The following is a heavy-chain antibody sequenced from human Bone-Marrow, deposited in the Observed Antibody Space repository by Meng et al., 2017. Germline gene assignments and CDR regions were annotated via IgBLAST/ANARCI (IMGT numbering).Heavy chain of an antibody. CDR3: ARGPTTMAHDFDY. Sequence: VQLQQCGAGLFKPSETLSLTCVVSGGSFSDYYWSWIRQPPGKGLEWIGEINHSGSTNYNPSLESRATISVDTSQNNLSLKLSSVTAADSAVYYCARGPTTMAHDFDYWGQGTLVTVSS. V-gene: IGHV4-34*01. CDR2: INHSGST. D-gene: IGHD4-11*01. J-gene: IGHJ4*02. CDR1: GGSFSDYY.